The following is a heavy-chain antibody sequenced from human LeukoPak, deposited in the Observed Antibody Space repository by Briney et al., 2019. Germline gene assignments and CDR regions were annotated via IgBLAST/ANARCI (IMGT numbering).Heavy chain of an antibody. J-gene: IGHJ4*02. V-gene: IGHV3-48*01. D-gene: IGHD1-26*01. CDR2: ISSSSSTI. CDR1: GFTFSSYS. CDR3: ARSLYSGRYYGGDY. Sequence: PGGSLRLSCAASGFTFSSYSMNWVRQAPGKGLEWVSYISSSSSTIYYADSVKGRFTISRDNAKNSLYLQMNSLRAEDTAVYYCARSLYSGRYYGGDYWGQGTLVTVSS.